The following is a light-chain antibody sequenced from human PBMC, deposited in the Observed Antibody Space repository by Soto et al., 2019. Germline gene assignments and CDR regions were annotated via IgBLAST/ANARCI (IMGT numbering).Light chain of an antibody. CDR2: DAS. CDR3: QQSDSAPFS. Sequence: EIQMTQSPSTLSVSVGERATITCQASQDITNYLNWYQQKPGKAPKLLIYDASNVETGVPSRFSGSGSGTEFTFTISSLQPEDIASYYCQQSDSAPFSFGPGTRLDIK. CDR1: QDITNY. J-gene: IGKJ3*01. V-gene: IGKV1-33*01.